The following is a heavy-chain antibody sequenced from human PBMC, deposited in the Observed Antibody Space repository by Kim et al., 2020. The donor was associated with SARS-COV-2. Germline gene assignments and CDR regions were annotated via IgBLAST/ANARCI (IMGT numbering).Heavy chain of an antibody. V-gene: IGHV4-34*01. Sequence: SETLSLICAVYGGSFSGYYWSWIRQPPGKGLEWIGEINHSGSTNYNPSLKSRVTISVDTSKNQFSLKLSSVTAADTAVYYCARDLTYYYGSGSKLGGGYVPHYYYYYGMDVWGQGTTVTVSS. D-gene: IGHD3-10*01. CDR2: INHSGST. J-gene: IGHJ6*02. CDR3: ARDLTYYYGSGSKLGGGYVPHYYYYYGMDV. CDR1: GGSFSGYY.